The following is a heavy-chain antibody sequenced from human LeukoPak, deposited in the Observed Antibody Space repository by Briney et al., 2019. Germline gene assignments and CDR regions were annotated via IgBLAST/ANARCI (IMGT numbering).Heavy chain of an antibody. CDR1: GGSISSGDYY. Sequence: SQTLSLTCTVSGGSISSGDYYWSWIRQPPGKGLEWIGYIYYSGSTYYNPSLKSRVTISVDTSKNQFSLKLSSVTAADTAVYYCARSHYDILTGPGGFDIWGQGTMVTVSS. D-gene: IGHD3-9*01. V-gene: IGHV4-30-4*01. CDR2: IYYSGST. CDR3: ARSHYDILTGPGGFDI. J-gene: IGHJ3*02.